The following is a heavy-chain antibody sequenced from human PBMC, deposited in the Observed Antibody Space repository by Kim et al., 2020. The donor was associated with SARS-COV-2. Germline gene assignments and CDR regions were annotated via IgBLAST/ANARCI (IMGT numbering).Heavy chain of an antibody. CDR3: ARDPSTTVAHWYFDL. V-gene: IGHV3-11*01. D-gene: IGHD4-17*01. J-gene: IGHJ2*01. CDR1: GFTFSDYY. Sequence: GGSLRLSCAASGFTFSDYYMSWIRQAPGKGLEWVSYISSSGSTIYYADSVKGRFTISRDNAKNSLYLQMNSLRAEDTAVYYCARDPSTTVAHWYFDLWGRGTLVTVSS. CDR2: ISSSGSTI.